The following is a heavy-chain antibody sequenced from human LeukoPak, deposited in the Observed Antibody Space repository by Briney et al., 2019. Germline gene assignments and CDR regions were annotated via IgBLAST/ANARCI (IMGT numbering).Heavy chain of an antibody. V-gene: IGHV4-39*01. D-gene: IGHD4-11*01. CDR3: ARVGRDYSNYGWSDY. J-gene: IGHJ4*02. Sequence: SETLSLTCTVSGGSISSSSYYWGWIRQPPGKGLEWIGSIYYSGSTYYNPSLKSRVTISVDTSKNQFSLKLSSVTAADTAVYYCARVGRDYSNYGWSDYWGQGTLVTVSS. CDR2: IYYSGST. CDR1: GGSISSSSYY.